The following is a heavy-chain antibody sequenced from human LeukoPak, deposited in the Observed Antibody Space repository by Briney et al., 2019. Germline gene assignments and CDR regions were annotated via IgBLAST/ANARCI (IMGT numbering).Heavy chain of an antibody. CDR2: IYSGGST. V-gene: IGHV3-53*01. Sequence: SGGSLRLSCAASGFTVSSNYMSWVRQAPGKGLEWVSVIYSGGSTYYADSAKGRFTMSRDNSKNTLYLQMNSLRAEDTAVYYCARVARYCSGGSCYSFDYWGQGTLVTVSS. CDR1: GFTVSSNY. J-gene: IGHJ4*02. CDR3: ARVARYCSGGSCYSFDY. D-gene: IGHD2-15*01.